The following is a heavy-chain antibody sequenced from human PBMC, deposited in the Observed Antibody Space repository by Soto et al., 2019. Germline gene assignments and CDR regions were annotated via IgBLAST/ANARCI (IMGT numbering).Heavy chain of an antibody. CDR2: IRSKAYGGTP. CDR1: GFTFGDYA. J-gene: IGHJ4*02. Sequence: GGSLRLSCTASGFTFGDYALSWVRRAPGKGLEWVGSIRSKAYGGTPEYAASVKGRFSISRDDSKSIAYLQMNSLKTEDAAVYYGTRLPRHPLPPFDCWAQGTLVTVSS. V-gene: IGHV3-49*04. CDR3: TRLPRHPLPPFDC.